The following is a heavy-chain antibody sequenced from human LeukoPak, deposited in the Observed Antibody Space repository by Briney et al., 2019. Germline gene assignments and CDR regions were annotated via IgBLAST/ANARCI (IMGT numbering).Heavy chain of an antibody. V-gene: IGHV4-34*01. J-gene: IGHJ6*02. CDR2: INHSGST. D-gene: IGHD3-10*01. CDR1: GGSFSGYY. CDR3: ARGLVYYYGSGSYYTNYYYGMDV. Sequence: PSETPSLTCAVYGGSFSGYYWSWIRQPPGKGLEWIGEINHSGSTNYNPSLKSRVTISVDTSKNQFSLKLSSVTAADTAVYYCARGLVYYYGSGSYYTNYYYGMDVWGQGTTVTVSS.